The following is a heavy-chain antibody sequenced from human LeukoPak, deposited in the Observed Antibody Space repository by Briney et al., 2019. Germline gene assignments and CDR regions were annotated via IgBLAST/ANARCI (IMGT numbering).Heavy chain of an antibody. Sequence: GGSLRLSCAASGFTFSTYAMHWVRQAPGKGLEWVAVMSSDGNNKYYADSVKGRFTISRDNSKNTLYLQMNSLRAEDTALYYCARAAGQWLVQEGAFDIWGQGTMVTVSS. V-gene: IGHV3-30-3*01. CDR3: ARAAGQWLVQEGAFDI. J-gene: IGHJ3*02. CDR2: MSSDGNNK. CDR1: GFTFSTYA. D-gene: IGHD6-19*01.